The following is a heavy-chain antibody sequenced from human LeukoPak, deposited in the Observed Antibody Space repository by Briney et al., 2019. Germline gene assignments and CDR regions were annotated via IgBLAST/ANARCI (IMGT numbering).Heavy chain of an antibody. Sequence: GGSLRLSCTASGFTFSGSAMHWVRQASGKGLEWVGRIRSKANSYATAYAASVKGRFTISRDDSKNTAYLQMNSLKTEDTAVYYCTSGYRYYYGVDVWGQGTTVTVSS. CDR3: TSGYRYYYGVDV. CDR1: GFTFSGSA. D-gene: IGHD5-18*01. V-gene: IGHV3-73*01. J-gene: IGHJ6*02. CDR2: IRSKANSYAT.